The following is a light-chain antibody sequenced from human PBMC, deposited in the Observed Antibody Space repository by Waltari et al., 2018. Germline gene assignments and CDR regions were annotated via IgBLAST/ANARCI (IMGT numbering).Light chain of an antibody. V-gene: IGKV3-15*01. CDR3: QQYNTWPT. CDR2: GAS. J-gene: IGKJ4*01. Sequence: EIVMTQSPVTLSVSPGERATLSCRARQSISSNLAWYQQKPGQSPRLLIHGASTRATGIPARFSGSGSGTDFTLTISSLQSEDFAVYFCQQYNTWPTFGGGTKVEIK. CDR1: QSISSN.